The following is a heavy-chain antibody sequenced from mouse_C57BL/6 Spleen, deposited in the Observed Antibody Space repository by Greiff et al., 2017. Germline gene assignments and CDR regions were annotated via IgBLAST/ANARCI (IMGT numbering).Heavy chain of an antibody. J-gene: IGHJ3*01. D-gene: IGHD1-1*01. V-gene: IGHV1-64*01. Sequence: QVQLQQPGAELVKPGASVKLSCKASGYTFTSYWMHWVKQRPGQGLEWIGMIHPNSGSTNYNEKFKRKATLTVDKSSSTAYMQLSSLTSEDSAVYYCAREEYYGSSYRFAYWGQGTLVTVSA. CDR3: AREEYYGSSYRFAY. CDR2: IHPNSGST. CDR1: GYTFTSYW.